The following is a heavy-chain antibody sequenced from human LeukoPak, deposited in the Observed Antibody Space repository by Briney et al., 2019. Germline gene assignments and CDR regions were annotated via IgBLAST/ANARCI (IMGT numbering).Heavy chain of an antibody. J-gene: IGHJ4*02. V-gene: IGHV1-2*02. CDR3: ARGRDSGSRTYYFDY. CDR1: GYTFTDYF. CDR2: ISPITGGT. Sequence: AATVKVSCTASGYTFTDYFLHWVRQAPGQGLEWLAWISPITGGTKYAQKFQGRVTLTRDTSISTAYMELSRLRSDDTAVYFCARGRDSGSRTYYFDYWGQGTLVTVSS. D-gene: IGHD1-26*01.